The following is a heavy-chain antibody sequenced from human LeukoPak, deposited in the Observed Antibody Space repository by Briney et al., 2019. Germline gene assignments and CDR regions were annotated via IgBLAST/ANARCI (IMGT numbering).Heavy chain of an antibody. Sequence: ASVKVPCKASGYSFGSYDITWVRQVSGQGLEWMGRISTSNGDTNFAQSLQGRLTMTTDTSTSTVYMELWSLRSDDTAVYYCARDPYHRLGPPLDLWGQGTLVTVSS. J-gene: IGHJ5*02. CDR1: GYSFGSYD. CDR2: ISTSNGDT. CDR3: ARDPYHRLGPPLDL. D-gene: IGHD2-2*01. V-gene: IGHV1-18*01.